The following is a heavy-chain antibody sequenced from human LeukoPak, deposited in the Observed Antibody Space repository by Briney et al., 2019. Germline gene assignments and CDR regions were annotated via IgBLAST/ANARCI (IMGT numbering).Heavy chain of an antibody. CDR1: GGSISSYY. Sequence: TSETLSLTCTVSGGSISSYYWSWIRLPPGKGLEWIGYIYYSGSTNYNPSLKSRVTISVDTSKNQFSLKLSSVTAADTAVYYCARRAYGDGIWGQGTMVTVSS. V-gene: IGHV4-59*01. CDR3: ARRAYGDGI. CDR2: IYYSGST. J-gene: IGHJ3*02. D-gene: IGHD4-17*01.